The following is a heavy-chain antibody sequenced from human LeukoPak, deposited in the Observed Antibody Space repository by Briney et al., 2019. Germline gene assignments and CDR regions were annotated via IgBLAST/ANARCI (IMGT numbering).Heavy chain of an antibody. D-gene: IGHD3-22*01. CDR2: IRSKANSYAT. V-gene: IGHV3-73*01. CDR3: TRHPHYYDSSGYYSS. J-gene: IGHJ4*02. CDR1: GFTFSGSA. Sequence: GGSLRLSCAASGFTFSGSAMHWVRQASGKGLEWVVRIRSKANSYATAYAASGKGRFTISRDDSKNTAYLQMNSLKTEDTAVYYCTRHPHYYDSSGYYSSWGQGTLVTVSS.